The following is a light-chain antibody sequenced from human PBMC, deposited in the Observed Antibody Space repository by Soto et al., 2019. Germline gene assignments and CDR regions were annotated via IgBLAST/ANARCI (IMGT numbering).Light chain of an antibody. CDR1: SSDVGGYNY. V-gene: IGLV2-14*01. Sequence: QSALTQPPSASGSPGQSVTISCTGTSSDVGGYNYVSWYRQHPGKAPQLMMYQVTIRPSGVSNRFSGAKSGNTASLTISGLQAEDEAEYYCSSFTSTTSLYVFGTGTKVTVL. CDR2: QVT. CDR3: SSFTSTTSLYV. J-gene: IGLJ1*01.